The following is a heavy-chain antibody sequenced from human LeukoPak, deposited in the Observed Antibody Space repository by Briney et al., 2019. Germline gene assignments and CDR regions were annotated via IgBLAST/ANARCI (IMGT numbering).Heavy chain of an antibody. CDR2: INPNSGGT. Sequence: ASVKVSCKASGYTFTSYFIHWVRQAPGQGLEWMGWINPNSGGTHYVQMFQGRVTMTRGTSISTVYMAVTRLRSDDTAVYYCARGGLSSSPWGNWFDPWGQGTLVTVSS. D-gene: IGHD6-13*01. CDR1: GYTFTSYF. J-gene: IGHJ5*02. CDR3: ARGGLSSSPWGNWFDP. V-gene: IGHV1-2*02.